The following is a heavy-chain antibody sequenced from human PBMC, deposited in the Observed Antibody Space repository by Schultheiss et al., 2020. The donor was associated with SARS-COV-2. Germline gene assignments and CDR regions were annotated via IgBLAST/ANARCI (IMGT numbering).Heavy chain of an antibody. V-gene: IGHV1-2*02. CDR3: AADRPGEYSSLFPTFDP. J-gene: IGHJ5*02. Sequence: ASVKVSCKASGYTFTNYYTHWVRQAPGQGLEWMGWINPNSGGTNYAQKFQGRVTMTRDTSFSTAYMELSRLRSEDTAVYYCAADRPGEYSSLFPTFDPWGQGTLVTVSS. CDR1: GYTFTNYY. D-gene: IGHD6-6*01. CDR2: INPNSGGT.